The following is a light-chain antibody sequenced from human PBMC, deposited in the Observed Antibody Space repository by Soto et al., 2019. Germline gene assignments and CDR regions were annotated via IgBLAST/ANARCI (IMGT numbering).Light chain of an antibody. V-gene: IGKV3D-20*02. Sequence: EIVLRQAPGTLSLSPVERASLSCMSIQSVSSSYLAWYQQKPGQAPRLLIYGASSRATGIPDRFSGSGSGTDFTLTISSLEPEDFAVYYCQQRSNWPPITFGQGTRLEIK. J-gene: IGKJ5*01. CDR2: GAS. CDR1: QSVSSSY. CDR3: QQRSNWPPIT.